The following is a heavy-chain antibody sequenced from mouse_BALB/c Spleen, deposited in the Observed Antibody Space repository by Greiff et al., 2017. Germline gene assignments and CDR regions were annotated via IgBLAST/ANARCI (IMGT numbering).Heavy chain of an antibody. V-gene: IGHV14-3*02. Sequence: VQLKQSGAELVKPGASVKMSCTASGFNFKDNYMHWVKQRPEQGLEWIGRIDPANGNTKYDPKFQGKATITADTSSNTTYMQLSSLTSEDTAVYYCARSTMITTGYFDVWGAGTTVTVSS. J-gene: IGHJ1*01. D-gene: IGHD2-4*01. CDR3: ARSTMITTGYFDV. CDR1: GFNFKDNY. CDR2: IDPANGNT.